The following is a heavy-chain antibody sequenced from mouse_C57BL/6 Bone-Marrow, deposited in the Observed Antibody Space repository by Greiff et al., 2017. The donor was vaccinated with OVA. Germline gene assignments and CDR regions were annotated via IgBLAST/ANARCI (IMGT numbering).Heavy chain of an antibody. CDR1: GYAFSSSW. CDR2: IYPGDGDT. J-gene: IGHJ3*01. CDR3: ARGGAY. Sequence: VQLQESGPELVKPGASVKISCKASGYAFSSSWMNWVKQRPGKGLEWIGRIYPGDGDTNYNGKFKGKATLTADKSSSTAYMQLSSLTSEDSAVYFCARGGAYWGQGTLVTVSA. V-gene: IGHV1-82*01.